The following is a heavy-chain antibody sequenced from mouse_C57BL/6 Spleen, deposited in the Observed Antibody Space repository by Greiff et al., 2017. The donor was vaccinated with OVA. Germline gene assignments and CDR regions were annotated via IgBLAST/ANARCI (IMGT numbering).Heavy chain of an antibody. D-gene: IGHD1-1*01. J-gene: IGHJ4*01. V-gene: IGHV1-81*01. CDR3: ARLDYGTPYYYAMDY. Sequence: VQLQQSGAELARPGASVKLSCKASGYTFTSYGISWVNQRTGQGLEWIGEIYPRSGNTYYNETFKGKNTLTADKSSSTAYMELRSLTSEDAAVYFCARLDYGTPYYYAMDYWGQGTSVTVSS. CDR2: IYPRSGNT. CDR1: GYTFTSYG.